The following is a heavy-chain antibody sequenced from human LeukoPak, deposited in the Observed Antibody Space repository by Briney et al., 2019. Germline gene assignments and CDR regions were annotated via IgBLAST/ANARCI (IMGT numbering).Heavy chain of an antibody. D-gene: IGHD3-10*02. Sequence: SETLSLTCAVYGDFFSGYYWSWIRQPPGKGLEWIGEINHSGSTNYNPSLKSRVTISLDTSKNQFSLKLSSVTAADTAVYYCAKYLFGSYWGQGTLVTVSS. V-gene: IGHV4-34*01. CDR2: INHSGST. J-gene: IGHJ4*02. CDR3: AKYLFGSY. CDR1: GDFFSGYY.